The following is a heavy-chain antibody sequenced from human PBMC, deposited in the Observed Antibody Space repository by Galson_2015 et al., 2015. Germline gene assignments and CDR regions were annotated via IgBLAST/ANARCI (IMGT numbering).Heavy chain of an antibody. V-gene: IGHV4-59*01. Sequence: SETLSLTCTVSGGSISSYYWSWIRQPPGKGLEWIGYIYYSGSTNYNPSLKSRVTISVDTSKNQFSLKLSSVTAADTAVYYCARSGYYYDSSGYDYWGQGTLVTVSS. CDR3: ARSGYYYDSSGYDY. CDR1: GGSISSYY. D-gene: IGHD3-22*01. CDR2: IYYSGST. J-gene: IGHJ4*02.